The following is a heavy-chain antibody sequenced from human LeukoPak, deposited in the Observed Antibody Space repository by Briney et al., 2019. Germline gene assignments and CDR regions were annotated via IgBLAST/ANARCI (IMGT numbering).Heavy chain of an antibody. CDR2: ISGTGGST. CDR1: GFTFSSYA. V-gene: IGHV3-23*01. J-gene: IGHJ4*02. Sequence: GGSLRLSCAASGFTFSSYAVSWVRQAPGKGLEWVSVISGTGGSTYYADSVKGRFTISRDNSKNTLYLQMNSLEAEDTAVYYCAKLVTYYYDSSDRYFDYWGQGTLVTVSS. CDR3: AKLVTYYYDSSDRYFDY. D-gene: IGHD3-22*01.